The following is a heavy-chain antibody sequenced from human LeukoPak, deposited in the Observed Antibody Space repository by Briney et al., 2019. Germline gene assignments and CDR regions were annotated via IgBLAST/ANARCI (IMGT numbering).Heavy chain of an antibody. J-gene: IGHJ6*03. Sequence: SETLSLTCAVSGYSISSGYYWGWIRQPPGKGLEWIGSIYHSGSTYYNPSLKSRVTISVDTSKNQFPLKLSSVTAADTAVYYCASQLTANYYYYYMDVWGKGTTVTVSS. CDR2: IYHSGST. CDR1: GYSISSGYY. CDR3: ASQLTANYYYYYMDV. D-gene: IGHD4/OR15-4a*01. V-gene: IGHV4-38-2*01.